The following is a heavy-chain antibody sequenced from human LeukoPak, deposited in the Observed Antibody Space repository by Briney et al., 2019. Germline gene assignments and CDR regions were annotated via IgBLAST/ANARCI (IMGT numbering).Heavy chain of an antibody. CDR1: GFILCIYD. V-gene: IGHV3-13*01. D-gene: IGHD6-19*01. CDR3: VRGGYGTGWSYVDY. Sequence: GGSLSLSCAASGFILCIYDMHWAREVTGEALEWVSAIATAGVSSYADSAKGRFIISRENAKNSLYLQMNSLRVGDTAVYYCVRGGYGTGWSYVDYWGQGTLVTVSS. J-gene: IGHJ4*02. CDR2: IATAGVS.